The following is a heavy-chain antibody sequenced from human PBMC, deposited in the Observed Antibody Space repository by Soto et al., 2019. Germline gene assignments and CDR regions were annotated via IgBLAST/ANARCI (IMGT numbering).Heavy chain of an antibody. J-gene: IGHJ6*02. D-gene: IGHD3-10*01. CDR3: ARVSGSYYYGMDV. CDR1: GGSISSSNW. V-gene: IGHV4-4*02. Sequence: QVQLQESGPGLVKPSGTLSLTCAVSGGSISSSNWWSWVRQPPGKGLEWIGEIYHSGSTNYNPSLKSRVTLSVDKSNKQFSLTLSSVTAADTAVYYCARVSGSYYYGMDVWGQGTTVTVSS. CDR2: IYHSGST.